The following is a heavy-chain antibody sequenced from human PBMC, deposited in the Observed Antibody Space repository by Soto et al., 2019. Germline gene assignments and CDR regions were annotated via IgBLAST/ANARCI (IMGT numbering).Heavy chain of an antibody. D-gene: IGHD6-19*01. CDR2: INHSGVT. V-gene: IGHV4-34*01. CDR3: ARFSGSYYYAMDV. Sequence: SETLSLTCAVYGGSFSGYYWGWIRQPPGKGLEWIGEINHSGVTNYKPSLKRRVTISVDTSKNQFSLQLKSVTAADTALYYCARFSGSYYYAMDVWGQGSTVTVSS. J-gene: IGHJ6*02. CDR1: GGSFSGYY.